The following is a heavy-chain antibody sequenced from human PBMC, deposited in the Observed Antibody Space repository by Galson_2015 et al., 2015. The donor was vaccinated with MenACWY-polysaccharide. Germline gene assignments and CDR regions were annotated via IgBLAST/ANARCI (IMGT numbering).Heavy chain of an antibody. CDR1: GFTFSSYA. V-gene: IGHV3-23*01. CDR3: AKDITGSTGGYFYYGLDV. J-gene: IGHJ6*02. D-gene: IGHD1-7*01. Sequence: SLRLSCAASGFTFSSYAMSWVRQAPGKGLEWVSTISASGGSTYYADSVKGRLTISRDNSKNTLYLQMNSLRAEDTAVYYCAKDITGSTGGYFYYGLDVWGQGTAVTVSS. CDR2: ISASGGST.